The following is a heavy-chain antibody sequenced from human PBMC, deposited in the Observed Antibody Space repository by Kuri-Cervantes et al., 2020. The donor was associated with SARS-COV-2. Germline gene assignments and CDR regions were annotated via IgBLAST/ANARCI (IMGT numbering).Heavy chain of an antibody. Sequence: ASVKVSCKASGYTFTSYYMHWVRQASGQGLEWMGIINPSGGSTSYAQKFQGRVTMTRDTSTSTVYMELSSLRSEDTAVYYCARALAAAGIWVYWGQGTLVTVSS. V-gene: IGHV1-46*01. J-gene: IGHJ4*02. CDR1: GYTFTSYY. CDR2: INPSGGST. D-gene: IGHD6-13*01. CDR3: ARALAAAGIWVY.